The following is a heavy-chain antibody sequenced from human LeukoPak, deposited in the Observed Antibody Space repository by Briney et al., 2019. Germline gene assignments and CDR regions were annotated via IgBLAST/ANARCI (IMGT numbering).Heavy chain of an antibody. J-gene: IGHJ3*02. CDR1: GGSISSYY. V-gene: IGHV4-59*01. Sequence: SETLSLNCTVYGGSISSYYWSWLRQPPGKGLEGIGYIYYSASTNYNPPLKSRVTISVDTSKNQFSLKLSSVTAADTAVYYCARSGSSMSYAFDIWGQGTMVTVSS. D-gene: IGHD3-10*01. CDR3: ARSGSSMSYAFDI. CDR2: IYYSAST.